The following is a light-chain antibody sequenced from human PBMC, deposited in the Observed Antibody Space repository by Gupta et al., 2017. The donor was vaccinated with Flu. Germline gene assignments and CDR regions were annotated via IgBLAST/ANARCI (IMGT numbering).Light chain of an antibody. CDR2: DAS. Sequence: AVQLTQSPSSLSASVGDRVTITCRASQDIGSGIAWFQQQPGKAPKLLIYDASALFTGVPSRFSGRGSGTDFTLTMSGMQTEDFATYYCRQFDNFGPGTKLDVK. CDR1: QDIGSG. J-gene: IGKJ3*01. CDR3: RQFDN. V-gene: IGKV1D-13*01.